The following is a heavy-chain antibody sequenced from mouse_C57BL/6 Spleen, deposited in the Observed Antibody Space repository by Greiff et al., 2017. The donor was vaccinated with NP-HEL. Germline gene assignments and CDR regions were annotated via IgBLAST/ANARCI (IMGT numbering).Heavy chain of an antibody. CDR2: ISYDGSN. CDR1: GYSITSGYY. CDR3: ARKEGYDYDFDY. V-gene: IGHV3-6*01. Sequence: EVKLMESGPGLVKPSQSLSLTCSVTGYSITSGYYWNWIRQFPGNKLEWMGYISYDGSNNYNPSLKNRISITRDTSKNQFFLKLNSVTTEDTATYYCARKEGYDYDFDYWGQGTTRTVSS. D-gene: IGHD2-4*01. J-gene: IGHJ2*01.